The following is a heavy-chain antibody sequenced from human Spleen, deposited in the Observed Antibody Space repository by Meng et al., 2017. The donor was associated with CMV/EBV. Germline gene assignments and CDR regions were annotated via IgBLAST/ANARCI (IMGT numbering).Heavy chain of an antibody. J-gene: IGHJ6*02. CDR3: AKDKRKGGSGWGGHYYYYGMDV. Sequence: GESLKISCAASGFTFSSYAMSWVRQAPGKGLEWVSSIGGSGRSTYYADSVKGRFTISRDNSKNTLYLQMNSLRAEDTAVYYCAKDKRKGGSGWGGHYYYYGMDVWGQGTTVTVSS. V-gene: IGHV3-23*01. CDR2: IGGSGRST. CDR1: GFTFSSYA. D-gene: IGHD6-19*01.